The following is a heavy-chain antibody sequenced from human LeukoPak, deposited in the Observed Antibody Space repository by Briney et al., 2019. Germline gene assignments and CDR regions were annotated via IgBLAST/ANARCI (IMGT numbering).Heavy chain of an antibody. V-gene: IGHV3-64*01. CDR1: GFTFSSYA. D-gene: IGHD7-27*01. CDR2: ISSNGGST. CDR3: ASTWGPY. J-gene: IGHJ4*02. Sequence: PGGSLRLSCAASGFTFSSYAMHWVRQAPGKGLEYVSAISSNGGSTYYANSVKGRFTISRDNSKNTLYLQMGSLRAEDMAVYYCASTWGPYWGQGTLVTVSS.